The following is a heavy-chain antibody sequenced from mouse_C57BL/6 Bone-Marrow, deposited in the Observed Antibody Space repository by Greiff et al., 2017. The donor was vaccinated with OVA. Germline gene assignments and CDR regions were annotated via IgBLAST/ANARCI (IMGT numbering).Heavy chain of an antibody. CDR2: IDPETGGT. V-gene: IGHV1-15*01. Sequence: QVHVKQSGAELVRPGASVTLSCKASGYTFTDYEMHWVKQTPVHGLEWIGAIDPETGGTAYNQKFKGKAILTADKSSSTAYMELRSLTSEDSAVYYCTRSDYGSSPSYWYFDVWGTGTTVTVSS. CDR1: GYTFTDYE. CDR3: TRSDYGSSPSYWYFDV. J-gene: IGHJ1*03. D-gene: IGHD1-1*01.